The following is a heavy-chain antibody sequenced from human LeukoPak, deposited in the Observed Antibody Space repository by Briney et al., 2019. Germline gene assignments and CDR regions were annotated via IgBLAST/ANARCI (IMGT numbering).Heavy chain of an antibody. CDR3: ARVCYYGSGSYLGSYYGMDV. J-gene: IGHJ6*02. Sequence: SETLSLTCTVSGGSISSYYWSWIRQPPGKGLEWIGYIYYSGSTNYNPSLKSRVTISVDTSKNQFSLKLSSVTAADTAVYYCARVCYYGSGSYLGSYYGMDVWGQGTTVTVSS. CDR2: IYYSGST. D-gene: IGHD3-10*01. V-gene: IGHV4-59*01. CDR1: GGSISSYY.